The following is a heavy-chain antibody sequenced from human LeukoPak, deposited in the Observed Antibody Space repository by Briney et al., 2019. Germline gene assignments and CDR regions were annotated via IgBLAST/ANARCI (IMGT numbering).Heavy chain of an antibody. CDR3: ARGFRIAAAGTRWFDP. J-gene: IGHJ5*02. D-gene: IGHD6-13*01. CDR2: INHSGST. CDR1: GGSFSGYY. V-gene: IGHV4-34*01. Sequence: PSETLSLTCAVYGGSFSGYYWSWIRQPPGKGLEWIGEINHSGSTNYNPSLKSRVTISVDTSKNQFSLKLSSVTAADTAVYYCARGFRIAAAGTRWFDPWGQGTLVTVSS.